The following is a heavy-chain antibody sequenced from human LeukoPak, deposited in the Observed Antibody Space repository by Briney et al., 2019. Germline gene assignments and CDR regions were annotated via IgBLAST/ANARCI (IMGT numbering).Heavy chain of an antibody. CDR1: GFTLSSYA. J-gene: IGHJ4*02. Sequence: GGSLRLSCAASGFTLSSYAMSWVRQAPGKGLEGVSTISGSGGTTYYAGSVKGRFTISRDNSKNTLYLQMNSLRAEDTAVYYCAKDTAMVVDYFDYWGQGTLVTVSS. D-gene: IGHD5-18*01. CDR2: ISGSGGTT. CDR3: AKDTAMVVDYFDY. V-gene: IGHV3-23*01.